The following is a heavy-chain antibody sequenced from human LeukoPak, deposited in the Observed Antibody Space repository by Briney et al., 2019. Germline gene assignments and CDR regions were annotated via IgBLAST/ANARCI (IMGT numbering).Heavy chain of an antibody. Sequence: PGGSLRLSCTASGFTFGDYAMRWFRQAPGKGLEWVGFIRSKAYGGKTEYAASVKGRFTISRDDSKSIAYLQMNSLKTADTAVYYCTRVQSRIVGAAASYWFDPWGQGTLVTVSS. J-gene: IGHJ5*02. CDR2: IRSKAYGGKT. D-gene: IGHD1-26*01. CDR1: GFTFGDYA. V-gene: IGHV3-49*03. CDR3: TRVQSRIVGAAASYWFDP.